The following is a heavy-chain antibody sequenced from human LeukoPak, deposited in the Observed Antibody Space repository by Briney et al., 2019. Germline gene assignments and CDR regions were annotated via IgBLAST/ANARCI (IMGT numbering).Heavy chain of an antibody. D-gene: IGHD2-15*01. J-gene: IGHJ4*02. V-gene: IGHV3-23*01. CDR2: ISGSGGNT. Sequence: GGSLRLSCAASGFTFSSYAMSWVRQAPGKGLEWVSSISGSGGNTYYADSVRGRFTISRDNSKNTLYLQMNSLRAEDTAVYYCARIGYCSGGSCSTDDYWGQGTLVTVSS. CDR3: ARIGYCSGGSCSTDDY. CDR1: GFTFSSYA.